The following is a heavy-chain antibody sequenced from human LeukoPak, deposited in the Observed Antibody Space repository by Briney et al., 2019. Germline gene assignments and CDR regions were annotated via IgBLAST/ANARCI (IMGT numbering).Heavy chain of an antibody. D-gene: IGHD3-22*01. V-gene: IGHV1-2*06. Sequence: ASVKVSCKXSGYTFTGDYMHWVRQAPRQGLEWMGRINPNSGGTNYAQKFQGRVTMTRDTSINTAYMDLSRLRSDDTAVYYCARGRNSVYYFNVVAPSYFDYWGQGTLVTVSS. CDR2: INPNSGGT. CDR1: GYTFTGDY. J-gene: IGHJ4*02. CDR3: ARGRNSVYYFNVVAPSYFDY.